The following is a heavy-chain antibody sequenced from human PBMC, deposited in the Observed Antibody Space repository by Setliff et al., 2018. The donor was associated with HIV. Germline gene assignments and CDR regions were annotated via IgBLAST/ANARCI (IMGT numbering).Heavy chain of an antibody. Sequence: PGGSLRLSCAASGFTFRLYGMHWVRRAPGKGLEWVASIEFDGKNEYYAESVKGRFTISRDNPKSTVYLQMNSVTPEDSAMYYCAKFGYAIKSTYYFDSWGQGTLVTVSS. V-gene: IGHV3-30*02. J-gene: IGHJ4*02. CDR1: GFTFRLYG. CDR2: IEFDGKNE. CDR3: AKFGYAIKSTYYFDS. D-gene: IGHD2-2*01.